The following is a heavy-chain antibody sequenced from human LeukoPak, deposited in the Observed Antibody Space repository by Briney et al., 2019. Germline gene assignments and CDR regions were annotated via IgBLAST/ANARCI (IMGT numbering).Heavy chain of an antibody. CDR2: ISGAGRST. V-gene: IGHV3-23*01. J-gene: IGHJ4*02. CDR3: AKMENYESSGPSYFDY. CDR1: GFTFSSFG. D-gene: IGHD3-22*01. Sequence: GGSLRLSCAASGFTFSSFGMSWVRQAPGQGLEWVAAISGAGRSTYYADSVKGRFTISRDNSKNTLYLQMNSLSAEDTAVYFCAKMENYESSGPSYFDYWGQGTLVTVSS.